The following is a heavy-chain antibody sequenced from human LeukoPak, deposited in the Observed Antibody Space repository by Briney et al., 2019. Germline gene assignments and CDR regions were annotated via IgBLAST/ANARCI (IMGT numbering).Heavy chain of an antibody. CDR2: FSGSGAST. V-gene: IGHV3-23*01. Sequence: TGGSLTLSCAASGFIFRSNAMNWVRQAPGKGLEWLSVFSGSGASTYYAASVKDRFSISRDNSKNTLYRQRNSLRAGDTAVYYCAKARCGDGRGVDYWGQGTLVTVSS. CDR3: AKARCGDGRGVDY. D-gene: IGHD2-21*01. J-gene: IGHJ4*02. CDR1: GFIFRSNA.